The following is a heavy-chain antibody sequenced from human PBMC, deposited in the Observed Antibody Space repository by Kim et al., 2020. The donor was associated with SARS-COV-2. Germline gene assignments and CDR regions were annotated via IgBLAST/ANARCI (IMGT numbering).Heavy chain of an antibody. CDR1: GYSFTSYW. Sequence: GESLKISCKGSGYSFTSYWISWVRQMPGKGLEWMGRIDPSDSYTNYSPSFQGHVTISADKSISTAYLQWSSLKASDTAMYYCARRNYYGSGSYYNEGDWFDPWGQGTLVTVSS. D-gene: IGHD3-10*01. J-gene: IGHJ5*02. CDR2: IDPSDSYT. CDR3: ARRNYYGSGSYYNEGDWFDP. V-gene: IGHV5-10-1*01.